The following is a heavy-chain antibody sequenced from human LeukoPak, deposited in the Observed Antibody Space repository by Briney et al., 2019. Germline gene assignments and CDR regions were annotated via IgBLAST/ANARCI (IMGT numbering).Heavy chain of an antibody. CDR3: TRHFGHYYYYYMDV. CDR2: ISGSVVST. D-gene: IGHD3/OR15-3a*01. J-gene: IGHJ6*03. Sequence: GGSLRLSCAASGFTFSSYAMSWVRQAPGKGLEWVSGISGSVVSTYYADSVKGRFTISRDNSKNSLYLQMNSLRAEDTAVYYCTRHFGHYYYYYMDVWGKGTTVTVSS. CDR1: GFTFSSYA. V-gene: IGHV3-23*01.